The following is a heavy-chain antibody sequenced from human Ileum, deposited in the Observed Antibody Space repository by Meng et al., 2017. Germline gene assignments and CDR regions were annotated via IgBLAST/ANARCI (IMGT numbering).Heavy chain of an antibody. Sequence: GGSLRLSCVVSGFTFSNYEMIWVRQAPGKGLEWISYMTGSGTTEYYADSVKGRFTISRDNTKNSLFLQMNNLRGEDTAVYYCARVQEWGLGEVFDYWGQGALVTVSS. J-gene: IGHJ4*02. CDR2: MTGSGTTE. D-gene: IGHD2-15*01. CDR1: GFTFSNYE. CDR3: ARVQEWGLGEVFDY. V-gene: IGHV3-48*03.